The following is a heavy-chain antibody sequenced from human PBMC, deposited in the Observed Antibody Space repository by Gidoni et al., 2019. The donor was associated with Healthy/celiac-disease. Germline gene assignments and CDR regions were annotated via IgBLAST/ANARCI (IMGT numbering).Heavy chain of an antibody. D-gene: IGHD3-3*01. V-gene: IGHV4-34*01. CDR3: ARVRLYYDFWSGYYRGTTFDY. CDR2: INHSGST. J-gene: IGHJ4*02. Sequence: QVQLQQWGAGTLKPSETLSLTCAAYGGSFSGHYWSWIRQPSGKGLGWIGEINHSGSTNYNPSLKSRVTISVDTSKNQFSLKLSSVTAADTAVYYCARVRLYYDFWSGYYRGTTFDYWGQGTLVTVSS. CDR1: GGSFSGHY.